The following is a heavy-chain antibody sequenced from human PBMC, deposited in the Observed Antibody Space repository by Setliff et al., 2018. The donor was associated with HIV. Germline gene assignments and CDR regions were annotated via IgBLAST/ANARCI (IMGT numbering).Heavy chain of an antibody. Sequence: GESLKISCAASGFTFSDYWMHWVRQAPGKGLVWVSRITGDGSSTRYADSVEGRFTISRDNAKNTMYLEMNSLRAEDTAVYYCARDTEMITTTDAFDIWGQGTMVTVSS. CDR1: GFTFSDYW. D-gene: IGHD3-22*01. CDR3: ARDTEMITTTDAFDI. V-gene: IGHV3-74*01. J-gene: IGHJ3*02. CDR2: ITGDGSST.